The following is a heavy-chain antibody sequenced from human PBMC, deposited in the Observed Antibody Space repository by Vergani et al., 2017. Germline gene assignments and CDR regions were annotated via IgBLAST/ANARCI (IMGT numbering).Heavy chain of an antibody. CDR3: ATARGYSSSWFDY. CDR1: GYTFTSYD. V-gene: IGHV1-8*01. J-gene: IGHJ4*02. D-gene: IGHD6-13*01. CDR2: MNPNSGNT. Sequence: QVQLVQSGAEVKKPGASVKVSCKASGYTFTSYDINWVRQATGQGLEWMGWMNPNSGNTGYAQKFQGRVTMTEDTSTDTAYMELSSLRSEDTAVYYCATARGYSSSWFDYWGQGTLVTVSS.